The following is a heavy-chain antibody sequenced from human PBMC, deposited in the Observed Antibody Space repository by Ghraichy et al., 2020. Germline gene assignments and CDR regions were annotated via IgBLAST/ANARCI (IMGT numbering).Heavy chain of an antibody. V-gene: IGHV3-21*01. CDR2: VSGTTTYI. Sequence: GALRLSCAASGFTFSTYTMNWVRQAPGKGLEWVSSVSGTTTYIYYADSMRGRFTISRDNARNSLYLQLNSLRAEDTAVYYCARSISGYRYGMDVWGQGATVTVSS. D-gene: IGHD6-25*01. CDR1: GFTFSTYT. J-gene: IGHJ6*02. CDR3: ARSISGYRYGMDV.